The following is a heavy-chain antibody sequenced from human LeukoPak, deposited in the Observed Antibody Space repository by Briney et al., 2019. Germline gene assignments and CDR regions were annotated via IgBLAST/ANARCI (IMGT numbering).Heavy chain of an antibody. Sequence: GASVKVSCKSSRYTFTDYYMHWVRQAPGQGLEWMGWINPNSGGTNYAQKFQGRVTMTRDTSISTAYMELSRLRSDDTAVYYCARSYPYSSGWYGDYWGQGTLVTVSS. J-gene: IGHJ4*02. CDR1: RYTFTDYY. V-gene: IGHV1-2*02. D-gene: IGHD6-19*01. CDR3: ARSYPYSSGWYGDY. CDR2: INPNSGGT.